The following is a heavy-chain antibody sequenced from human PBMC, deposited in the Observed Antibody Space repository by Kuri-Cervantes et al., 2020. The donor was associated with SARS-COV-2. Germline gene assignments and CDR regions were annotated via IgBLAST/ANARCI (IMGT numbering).Heavy chain of an antibody. V-gene: IGHV1-69*13. CDR2: IIPIFGTA. D-gene: IGHD2-15*01. CDR1: GGTFSSYA. CDR3: ARNTRDCSGGSCYWSSRYYYMDV. J-gene: IGHJ6*03. Sequence: SVKVSCKASGGTFSSYAISWVRQDPGKGLEWMGGIIPIFGTANYAQKFKGRVTITADESTSTAYMELSSLRSEDKAVYYCARNTRDCSGGSCYWSSRYYYMDVWGKGTTVTVSS.